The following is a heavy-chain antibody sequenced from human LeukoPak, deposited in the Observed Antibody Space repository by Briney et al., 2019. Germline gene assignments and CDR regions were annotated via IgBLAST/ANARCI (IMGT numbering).Heavy chain of an antibody. CDR2: VYYTGST. D-gene: IGHD3-22*01. CDR3: ARGSGTFYYDSGGYLNWFDP. CDR1: GGSISSSGYY. Sequence: SETLSLTCTGSGGSISSSGYYWGWLRQPPGKGLEWIGTVYYTGSTYYNPSLKSRVTISEDTSRNQFSLKLNSVTAADTAVYYCARGSGTFYYDSGGYLNWFDPWGQGILVTVSS. J-gene: IGHJ5*02. V-gene: IGHV4-39*01.